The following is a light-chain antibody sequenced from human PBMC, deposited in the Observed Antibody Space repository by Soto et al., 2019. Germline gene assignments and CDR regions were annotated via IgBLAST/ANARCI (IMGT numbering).Light chain of an antibody. CDR2: GAS. Sequence: EIVLTQSPGTQSLSPGERATLSCRASQSVSSSYLAWYQQKPGQAPRLLIYGASSRATGIPDKFSGSGSGTDFSLTISRLEPQDFAVYYFQQYRSSPPFTFGPGTKVHIK. CDR1: QSVSSSY. V-gene: IGKV3-20*01. J-gene: IGKJ3*01. CDR3: QQYRSSPPFT.